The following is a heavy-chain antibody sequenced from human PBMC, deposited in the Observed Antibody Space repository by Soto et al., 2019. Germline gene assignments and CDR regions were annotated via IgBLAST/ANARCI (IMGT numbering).Heavy chain of an antibody. V-gene: IGHV4-31*03. CDR3: ARDFYDSSGYRPGDAFDI. CDR2: IYYSGST. Sequence: PSETMSLTCTVSGGSISSGGYYWSWIRQHPGKGLEWIGYIYYSGSTYYNPSLKSRVTISVDTSKNQFSLKLRSVTAADTAVYYCARDFYDSSGYRPGDAFDIWGQGTMVTVSS. D-gene: IGHD3-22*01. J-gene: IGHJ3*02. CDR1: GGSISSGGYY.